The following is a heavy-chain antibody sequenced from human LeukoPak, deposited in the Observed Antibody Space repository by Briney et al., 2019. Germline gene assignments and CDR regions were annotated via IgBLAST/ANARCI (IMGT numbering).Heavy chain of an antibody. CDR3: AKDLPRLWFGLSTGSVLDY. CDR1: GFTFSSYG. J-gene: IGHJ4*02. CDR2: ISYDGSNK. Sequence: GRSLRLSCAASGFTFSSYGMHWVRRAPGKGLEWVAVISYDGSNKYYADSVKGRFTISRDNSKNTLYLQMNSLRAEDTAVYYCAKDLPRLWFGLSTGSVLDYWGQGTLVTVSS. V-gene: IGHV3-30*18. D-gene: IGHD3-10*01.